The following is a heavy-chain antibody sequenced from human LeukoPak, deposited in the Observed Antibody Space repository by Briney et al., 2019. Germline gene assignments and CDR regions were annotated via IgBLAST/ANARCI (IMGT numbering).Heavy chain of an antibody. J-gene: IGHJ5*02. D-gene: IGHD1-26*01. V-gene: IGHV1-24*01. Sequence: ASVKVSCKVSGYTLTELSMHWVRQAPGKGLEWMGGFDPEDGETIYAQKFQGGVTMTEDTSTDTAYMELSSLRSEDTAVYYCATEQGLRVGARINWFDPWGQGTLVTVSS. CDR1: GYTLTELS. CDR2: FDPEDGET. CDR3: ATEQGLRVGARINWFDP.